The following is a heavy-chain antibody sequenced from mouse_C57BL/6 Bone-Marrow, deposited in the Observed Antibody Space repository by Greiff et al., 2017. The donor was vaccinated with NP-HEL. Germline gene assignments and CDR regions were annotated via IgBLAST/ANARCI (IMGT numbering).Heavy chain of an antibody. CDR3: TEYYGNRYFDV. CDR1: GYTFTDYE. CDR2: IDPETGGT. D-gene: IGHD1-1*01. J-gene: IGHJ1*03. Sequence: QVQLQQSGAELVRPGASVTLSCKASGYTFTDYEMHWVKQTPVHGLEWIGAIDPETGGTAYNQKFKGKAILTADKSSSTAYMELRSLTSEDSAVYYCTEYYGNRYFDVWGTGTTVTVSS. V-gene: IGHV1-15*01.